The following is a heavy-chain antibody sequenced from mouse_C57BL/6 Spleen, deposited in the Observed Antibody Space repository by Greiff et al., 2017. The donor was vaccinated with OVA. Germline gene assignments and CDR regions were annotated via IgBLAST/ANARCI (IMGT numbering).Heavy chain of an antibody. V-gene: IGHV1-64*01. CDR3: ARGGEAPLAWFAY. Sequence: VQLQQPGAELVKPGASVKLSCKASGYTFTSYWMHWVKQRPGQGLEWIGMIHPNSGSTNYNEKFKSKATLTVDKSSSTAYMHLSSLTSEDSAVYYCARGGEAPLAWFAYWGQGTLVTVSA. CDR2: IHPNSGST. CDR1: GYTFTSYW. D-gene: IGHD6-1*01. J-gene: IGHJ3*01.